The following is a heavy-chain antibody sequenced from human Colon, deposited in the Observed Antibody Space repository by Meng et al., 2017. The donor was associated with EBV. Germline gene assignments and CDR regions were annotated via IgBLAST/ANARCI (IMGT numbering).Heavy chain of an antibody. Sequence: APRWGRGARLVKPARTLSVTGVVSGGAVGSGGHYWSWVGMPPGKGLEWIGDIYYSGDIANTYYNPSPMSRLAISVDWSKSQFFLKLTSVTAADTAVYYCSRYYYDSSGYVFFDYWGQGTLVTVSS. D-gene: IGHD3-22*01. J-gene: IGHJ4*02. CDR1: GGAVGSGGHY. V-gene: IGHV4-30-4*01. CDR3: SRYYYDSSGYVFFDY. CDR2: IYYSGDIANT.